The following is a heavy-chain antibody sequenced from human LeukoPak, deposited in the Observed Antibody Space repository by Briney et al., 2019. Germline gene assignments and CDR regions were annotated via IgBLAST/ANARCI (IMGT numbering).Heavy chain of an antibody. CDR3: AKEHKWKQYYFDY. CDR2: ISGSGGHT. CDR1: GFTFSRSA. Sequence: GGSLRLSCVGSGFTFSRSAMSWVRLAPGKGLEWVSGISGSGGHTYYTDSVKGRFTISRDNAKNTVYLQMNSLRAEDTAVYYCAKEHKWKQYYFDYWGQGTLVTVSS. D-gene: IGHD1-20*01. J-gene: IGHJ4*02. V-gene: IGHV3-23*01.